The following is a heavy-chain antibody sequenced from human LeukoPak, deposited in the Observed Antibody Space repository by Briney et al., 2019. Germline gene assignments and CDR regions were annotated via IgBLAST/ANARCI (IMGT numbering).Heavy chain of an antibody. CDR2: ISAYNGNT. CDR1: GYTFTSYG. D-gene: IGHD1-1*01. Sequence: WASVKVSCKASGYTFTSYGISWVRQAPGQGLEWMGWISAYNGNTNYAQKLQGRVTMTTDTSTSTAYMELRSLRSDDTAVYYCARDLVKLERTNTFDYWGQGTLVTVSS. V-gene: IGHV1-18*01. CDR3: ARDLVKLERTNTFDY. J-gene: IGHJ4*02.